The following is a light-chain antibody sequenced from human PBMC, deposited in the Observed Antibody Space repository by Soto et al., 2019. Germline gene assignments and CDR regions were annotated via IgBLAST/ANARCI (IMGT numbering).Light chain of an antibody. CDR3: SSYVSSSTYV. J-gene: IGLJ1*01. V-gene: IGLV2-14*01. CDR2: EVS. CDR1: RSDVGGYNY. Sequence: QSALTRPASVSGSPGQSITISCTGTRSDVGGYNYVSWFQQHPGKAPKLMIYEVSYRPSGVSNRFSGSKSGNTASLTISGLQAEDEADYYCSSYVSSSTYVFGTGTKLTAL.